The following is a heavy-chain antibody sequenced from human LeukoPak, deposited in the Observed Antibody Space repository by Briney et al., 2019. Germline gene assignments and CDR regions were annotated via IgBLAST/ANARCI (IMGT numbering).Heavy chain of an antibody. CDR2: LSGSGDRT. D-gene: IGHD3-10*01. CDR1: GFTFNTYD. V-gene: IGHV3-23*01. Sequence: GGSLRLSCAASGFTFNTYDMSWVRQSPVKGLEWVSGLSGSGDRTYYTDSVKGRFIISRDNSKNTVYLQMSTLRAEDTALYYCARGGTLVRGGDPFDYWGQGTLVTVSS. J-gene: IGHJ4*02. CDR3: ARGGTLVRGGDPFDY.